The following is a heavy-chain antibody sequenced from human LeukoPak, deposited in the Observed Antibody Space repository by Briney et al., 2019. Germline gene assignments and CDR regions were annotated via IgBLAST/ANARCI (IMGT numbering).Heavy chain of an antibody. D-gene: IGHD3-22*01. J-gene: IGHJ4*02. V-gene: IGHV1-69*13. CDR2: IIPIFGTA. CDR3: AYYYDSSGYYGQY. CDR1: GGTFSSYA. Sequence: ASVKVSCKASGGTFSSYAISWVRQAPGQGLEWMGGIIPIFGTANYAQKFQGRVTITADESTSTAYMGLSSLRSEDTAVYYCAYYYDSSGYYGQYWGQGTLVTVSS.